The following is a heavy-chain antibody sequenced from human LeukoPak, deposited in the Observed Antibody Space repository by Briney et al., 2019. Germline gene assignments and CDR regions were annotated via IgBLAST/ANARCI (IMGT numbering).Heavy chain of an antibody. CDR2: IYYTGST. J-gene: IGHJ6*03. Sequence: SETLSLTCTVSSGSISSNNYYWGWIRQPPGKGLEWIGSIYYTGSTFYNPSLKSRVTMSLDALKNQFTLKVTSVTATDTAVYYCARLVSYDVLTENFYKYYMDVWDKGTTVTVSS. CDR1: SGSISSNNYY. CDR3: ARLVSYDVLTENFYKYYMDV. V-gene: IGHV4-39*01. D-gene: IGHD3-9*01.